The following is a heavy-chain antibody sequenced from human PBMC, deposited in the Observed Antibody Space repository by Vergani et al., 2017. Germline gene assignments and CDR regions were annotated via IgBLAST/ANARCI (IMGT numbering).Heavy chain of an antibody. J-gene: IGHJ6*02. CDR3: AKSPVREPDYYYGMDV. V-gene: IGHV3-30*18. Sequence: QVQLVESGGGVVQPGRSLRLSCAASGFTFSSYGMHWVRQAPGKGLEWVAVISYDGSNKYYADSVKGRFTISRDNSKNTLYLQMNSLRAEDTAVYYCAKSPVREPDYYYGMDVWGQGTTVTVSS. CDR1: GFTFSSYG. D-gene: IGHD1-26*01. CDR2: ISYDGSNK.